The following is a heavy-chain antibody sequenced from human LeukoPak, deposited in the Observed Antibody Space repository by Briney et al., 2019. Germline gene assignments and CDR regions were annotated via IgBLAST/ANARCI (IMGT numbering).Heavy chain of an antibody. CDR3: VRDFVGPDDL. J-gene: IGHJ5*02. Sequence: PGGSLRLSCGDSGFTLSKYWMHWVRQAPGKGLTWVSRINRDGSRIDHAGSVKGRFTISRDNAKNTLYLQMNSLRPEDTAVYYCVRDFVGPDDLWGQGTLVTVSS. D-gene: IGHD1-26*01. CDR1: GFTLSKYW. V-gene: IGHV3-74*01. CDR2: INRDGSRI.